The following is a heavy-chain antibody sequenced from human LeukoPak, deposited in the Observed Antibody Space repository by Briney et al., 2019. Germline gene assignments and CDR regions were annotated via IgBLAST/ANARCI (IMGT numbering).Heavy chain of an antibody. J-gene: IGHJ4*02. V-gene: IGHV1-18*01. Sequence: ASVTVSCKSSGYTFTSYGISWVRQAPGQGLEWMGWISAYNGNTNYAQKLQGRVTMTTDTSTSTAYMELRSLRSDDTAVYYCARAPLIDIVVVPAEDYWGQGTLVTVSS. CDR1: GYTFTSYG. D-gene: IGHD2-2*01. CDR3: ARAPLIDIVVVPAEDY. CDR2: ISAYNGNT.